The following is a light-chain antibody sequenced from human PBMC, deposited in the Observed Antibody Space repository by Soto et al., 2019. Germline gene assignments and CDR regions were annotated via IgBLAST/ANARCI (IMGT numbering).Light chain of an antibody. CDR2: RTS. J-gene: IGKJ1*01. Sequence: VTTQSPATLSVSPGERATLSCRASQNVAGDLAWYQQKPGQAPRLLIYRTSTRATGIPARFSGSGSGTEFTLTISSLQSEDFAVYYCQEYNGRSSFGQGTKV. CDR1: QNVAGD. CDR3: QEYNGRSS. V-gene: IGKV3-15*01.